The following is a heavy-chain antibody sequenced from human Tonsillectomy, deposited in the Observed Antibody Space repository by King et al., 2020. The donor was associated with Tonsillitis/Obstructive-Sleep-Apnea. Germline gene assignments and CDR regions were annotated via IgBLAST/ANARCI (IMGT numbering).Heavy chain of an antibody. V-gene: IGHV3-30*18. CDR2: ISYDGSNK. D-gene: IGHD3-22*01. J-gene: IGHJ6*03. Sequence: QLVQSGGGVVQPGRSLRLSCAASGFTFSSYGMHWVRQAPGKGLEWVAVISYDGSNKYYADSVKGRFTISRDNSKNTLYLQMNSLRAEDTAVYYCAKDHAPAWDYDSSGYPYYYYYYMDVWGKGTTVTVSS. CDR1: GFTFSSYG. CDR3: AKDHAPAWDYDSSGYPYYYYYYMDV.